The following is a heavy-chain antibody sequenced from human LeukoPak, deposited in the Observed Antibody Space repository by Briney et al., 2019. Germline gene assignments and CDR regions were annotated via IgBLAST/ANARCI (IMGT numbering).Heavy chain of an antibody. CDR3: ARDRTTVTVFDY. J-gene: IGHJ4*02. D-gene: IGHD4-17*01. CDR2: IHSDGSIT. V-gene: IGHV3-74*01. Sequence: GGSLRLSCAVSGFKFSSYNMNWVRQAPGKGLVWVSRIHSDGSITSYADSVKGRFTVSRDNAKNTLYLQMNSLRADDTAVYYCARDRTTVTVFDYWGQGTLVTVSS. CDR1: GFKFSSYN.